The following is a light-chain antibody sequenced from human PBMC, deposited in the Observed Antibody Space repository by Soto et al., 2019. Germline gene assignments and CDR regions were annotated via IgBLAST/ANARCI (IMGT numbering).Light chain of an antibody. CDR1: SSIMGGSC. Sequence: QSVLPPPPSVSAAPGRKVIIACSGRSSIMGGSCVSWYQQLPVTASHHLLYDDTTRPSGVPDRFSGSKSGTSATLGITGFQTGDEADYYCGSWDSSLSAYVCGTGTKVTVL. CDR3: GSWDSSLSAYV. J-gene: IGLJ1*01. CDR2: DDT. V-gene: IGLV1-51*01.